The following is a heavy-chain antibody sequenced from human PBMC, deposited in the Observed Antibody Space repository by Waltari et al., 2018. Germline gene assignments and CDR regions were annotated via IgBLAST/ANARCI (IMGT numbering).Heavy chain of an antibody. CDR3: ARQIAAGGEGSFDY. CDR2: IDWDDDK. CDR1: GFSLSTSGMR. Sequence: QVTLKESGPALVKPTQTLTLTCTFSGFSLSTSGMRVSWIRQPPGKALEWLARIDWDDDKFYSTSLKTRLIISKDTSKNQVVLTMTNMDPVYTATYYCARQIAAGGEGSFDYWGQGTLVTVSS. V-gene: IGHV2-70*04. D-gene: IGHD6-13*01. J-gene: IGHJ4*02.